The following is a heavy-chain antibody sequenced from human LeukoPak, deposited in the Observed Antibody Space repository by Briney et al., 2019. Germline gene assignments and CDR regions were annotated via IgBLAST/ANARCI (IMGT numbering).Heavy chain of an antibody. CDR3: ARDRAMVRGVNQPGELPYYYYGMDV. J-gene: IGHJ6*02. CDR2: INHSGST. Sequence: SETLSLTCAVYGGSFSGYYWSWIRQPPGKGLEWIGEINHSGSTNYNPSLKSRVTISVDTSKNQFSLKLSSVTAADTAVYYCARDRAMVRGVNQPGELPYYYYGMDVWGQGTTVTVSS. D-gene: IGHD3-10*01. CDR1: GGSFSGYY. V-gene: IGHV4-34*01.